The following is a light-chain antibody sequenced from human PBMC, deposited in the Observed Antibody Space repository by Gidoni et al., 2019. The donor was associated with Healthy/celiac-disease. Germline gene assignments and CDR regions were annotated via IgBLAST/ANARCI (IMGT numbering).Light chain of an antibody. CDR1: QDISNY. V-gene: IGKV1-33*01. J-gene: IGKJ3*01. CDR3: QQYDNLPPIFT. CDR2: DAS. Sequence: DIQMTQSPSSLSASVGDRVTITCQASQDISNYLNWYQQKPGKAPKLLIYDASNLETGVPSRFSGSGSGTDFTFTISSLQPEDIATYYCQQYDNLPPIFTFGPXNKVDIK.